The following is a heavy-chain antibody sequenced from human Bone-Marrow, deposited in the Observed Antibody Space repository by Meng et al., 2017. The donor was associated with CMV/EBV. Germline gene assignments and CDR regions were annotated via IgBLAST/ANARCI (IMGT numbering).Heavy chain of an antibody. CDR2: INHSGST. V-gene: IGHV4-34*01. J-gene: IGHJ4*02. D-gene: IGHD2-8*01. CDR1: DGSFNAYY. CDR3: ARGQELGYCTNGVCYIDY. Sequence: SETLSLTCTVYDGSFNAYYYNWFRQAPGKGLEWIGEINHSGSTNYNPTLKSRVTISVDKSRNQFSLRMSSVTAADTAVYYCARGQELGYCTNGVCYIDYWGQGTLVTVSS.